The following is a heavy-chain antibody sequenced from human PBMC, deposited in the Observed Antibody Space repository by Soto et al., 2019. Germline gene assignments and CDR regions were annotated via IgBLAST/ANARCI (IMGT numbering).Heavy chain of an antibody. Sequence: SETLSLTCAVSGGSISSGGYSWSWIRQPPGKGLEWIGYIYHSGSTYYNPSLKSRVTISVDRSKNQFSLKLSSVTAADTAVYYCARAYDVMGGYYYDSSGYYPGAFDIWGQGTMVTVSS. V-gene: IGHV4-30-2*01. D-gene: IGHD3-22*01. J-gene: IGHJ3*02. CDR1: GGSISSGGYS. CDR3: ARAYDVMGGYYYDSSGYYPGAFDI. CDR2: IYHSGST.